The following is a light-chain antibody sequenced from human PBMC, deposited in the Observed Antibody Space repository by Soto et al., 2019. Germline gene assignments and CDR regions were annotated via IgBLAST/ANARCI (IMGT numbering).Light chain of an antibody. CDR2: GAS. V-gene: IGKV1-39*01. J-gene: IGKJ4*01. CDR1: QSISTY. Sequence: DIQMTQSPSSLSASIGDRITITCRASQSISTYLNWYQQKPGKAPRLLIYGASTLQNGVPSRFSGSGSATDYPITISSLQPEDFATYYCQQSFITPPLTFGGGTKVEMK. CDR3: QQSFITPPLT.